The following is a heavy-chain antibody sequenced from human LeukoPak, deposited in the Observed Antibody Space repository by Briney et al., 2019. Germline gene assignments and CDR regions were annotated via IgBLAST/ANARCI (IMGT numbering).Heavy chain of an antibody. D-gene: IGHD3-10*01. CDR3: AREWFGERIFDY. V-gene: IGHV3-21*05. CDR2: ISSSSSYI. CDR1: GFTFSSYE. Sequence: GGSLRLSCAASGFTFSSYEMNWVRQAPGKGLEWVSYISSSSSYIYYADSVKGRFTISRDNAKNSLYLQMNSLRAEDTAVYYCAREWFGERIFDYWGQGTLVTVSS. J-gene: IGHJ4*02.